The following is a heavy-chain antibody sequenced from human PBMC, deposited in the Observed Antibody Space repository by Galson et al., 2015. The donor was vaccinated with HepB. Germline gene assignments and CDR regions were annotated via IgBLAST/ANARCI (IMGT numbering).Heavy chain of an antibody. CDR1: GFTFGHFW. D-gene: IGHD2/OR15-2a*01. J-gene: IGHJ4*02. CDR3: ARSSRGIEDF. V-gene: IGHV3-74*01. CDR2: INSDGDKV. Sequence: SLRLSCAASGFTFGHFWMHWVRQVPGKGLEWVSRINSDGDKVNYADSVKGRFTISRDNAGDTLFLQMNDLRAEDAATYYCARSSRGIEDFWGQGTLVAVSS.